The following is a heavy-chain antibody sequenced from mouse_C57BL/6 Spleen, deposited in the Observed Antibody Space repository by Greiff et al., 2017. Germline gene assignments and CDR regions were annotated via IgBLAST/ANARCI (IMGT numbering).Heavy chain of an antibody. D-gene: IGHD2-5*01. Sequence: EVQLVESGGGLVKPGGSLKLSCAASGFTFSDYGMHWVRQAPEKGLEWVAYISSGSSTIYYADTVKGRFTISRDNAKNTLFLQMTSLRSEDTAMYYCARALSTIVGGYYAMDYWGQGTSVTVSS. J-gene: IGHJ4*01. CDR1: GFTFSDYG. CDR2: ISSGSSTI. CDR3: ARALSTIVGGYYAMDY. V-gene: IGHV5-17*01.